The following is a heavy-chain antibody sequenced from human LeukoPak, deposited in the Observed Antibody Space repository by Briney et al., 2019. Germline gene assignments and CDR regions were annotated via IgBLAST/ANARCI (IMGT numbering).Heavy chain of an antibody. CDR2: INYGGDT. CDR1: GGSFSGYD. D-gene: IGHD1-1*01. J-gene: IGHJ6*03. CDR3: ARGLGWKVTPMGLFYMDV. V-gene: IGHV4-34*01. Sequence: SETLSLTCGVDGGSFSGYDWSWVRQPPGKGLEWIEEINYGGDTNYNPSLKSRVTISVDTSKNQFSLKVRSVTAADTAVYFCARGLGWKVTPMGLFYMDVWRGQATVTVSS.